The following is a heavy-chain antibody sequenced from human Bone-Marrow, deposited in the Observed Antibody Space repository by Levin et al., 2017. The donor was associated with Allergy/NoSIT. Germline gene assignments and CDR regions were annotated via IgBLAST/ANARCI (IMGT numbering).Heavy chain of an antibody. Sequence: GSLRLSCAASGFTFSSYTMNWVRQAPGKGLEWVSSISSSSSYIYYADSVKGRFTISRDNAKNSLYLQMNSLRAEDTPVYYCARDIGEGSYIYDYYGMDVWGQGTTVTVSS. J-gene: IGHJ6*02. V-gene: IGHV3-21*01. D-gene: IGHD1-26*01. CDR1: GFTFSSYT. CDR2: ISSSSSYI. CDR3: ARDIGEGSYIYDYYGMDV.